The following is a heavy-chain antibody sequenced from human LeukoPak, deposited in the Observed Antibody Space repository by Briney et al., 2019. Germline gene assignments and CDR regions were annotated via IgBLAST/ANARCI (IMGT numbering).Heavy chain of an antibody. D-gene: IGHD3-10*01. CDR1: GYSFTSYW. CDR2: IYPGDSDT. CDR3: ARITMVRGVITGAFDI. J-gene: IGHJ3*02. V-gene: IGHV5-51*01. Sequence: AESLKISCKGSGYSFTSYWIGWVRQMPAKGLEWMGIIYPGDSDTRYSPSFEGHVTISADKSISTAYLQWSSLKASDTAMYYCARITMVRGVITGAFDIWGQGTMVTVSS.